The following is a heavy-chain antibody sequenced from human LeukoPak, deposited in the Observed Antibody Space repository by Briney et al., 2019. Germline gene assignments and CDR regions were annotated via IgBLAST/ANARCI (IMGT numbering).Heavy chain of an antibody. CDR2: ISGYNGNT. J-gene: IGHJ4*02. Sequence: GASAKVSCKASGYTFTSNGISWVRQAPGQGLEWMGWISGYNGNTNYAQKLQGRVTMTTDTSTSTAYMELRSLRSDDTAVYYCARDQEAYYYDSSAYNYFDYWGQGTLVTVSS. CDR1: GYTFTSNG. D-gene: IGHD3-22*01. V-gene: IGHV1-18*01. CDR3: ARDQEAYYYDSSAYNYFDY.